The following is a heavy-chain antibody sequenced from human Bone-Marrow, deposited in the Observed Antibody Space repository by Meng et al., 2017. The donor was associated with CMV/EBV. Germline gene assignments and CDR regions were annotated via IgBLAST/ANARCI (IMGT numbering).Heavy chain of an antibody. CDR1: GFTFSSYE. J-gene: IGHJ6*02. Sequence: GESLKISCAASGFTFSSYEMNWVRQAPGKGLEWVSYISSSGSTIYYADSVKGRFTISRDNAKNSLYLQMNSLRAEDTAVYYCARDGVTAKYYYSGMDVWGQGTTVTVSS. D-gene: IGHD2-21*02. V-gene: IGHV3-48*03. CDR2: ISSSGSTI. CDR3: ARDGVTAKYYYSGMDV.